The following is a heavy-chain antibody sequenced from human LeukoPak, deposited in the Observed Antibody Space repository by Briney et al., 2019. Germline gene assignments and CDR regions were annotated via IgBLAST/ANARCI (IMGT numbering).Heavy chain of an antibody. D-gene: IGHD6-13*01. J-gene: IGHJ4*02. CDR3: ARDEYSSSWWAREVHAPDY. CDR2: ISAYNGNT. Sequence: ASVKVSCKASGYTFTSYGISWVRQAPGQGLEWMGWISAYNGNTNYAQKLQGRVTMTTDTSTSTAYMELRSLRSDDTAVYYCARDEYSSSWWAREVHAPDYWGQGTLVTVSS. CDR1: GYTFTSYG. V-gene: IGHV1-18*01.